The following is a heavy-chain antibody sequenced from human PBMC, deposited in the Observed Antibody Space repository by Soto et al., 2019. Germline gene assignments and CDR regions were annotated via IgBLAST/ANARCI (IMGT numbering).Heavy chain of an antibody. CDR1: GGSFSGYY. V-gene: IGHV4-34*01. D-gene: IGHD6-13*01. Sequence: SETLSLTCAVYGGSFSGYYWSWIRQPPGKGLEWIGEINHSGSTNYNPSLKSRVTISVDTSKNQFSLKLSSVTAADTAVYYCARFSLPPYSSSWYGPHSFDYWGQGTLVTVSS. J-gene: IGHJ4*02. CDR2: INHSGST. CDR3: ARFSLPPYSSSWYGPHSFDY.